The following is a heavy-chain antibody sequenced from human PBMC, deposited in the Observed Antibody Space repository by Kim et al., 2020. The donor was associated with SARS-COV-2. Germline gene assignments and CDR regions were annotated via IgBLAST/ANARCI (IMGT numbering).Heavy chain of an antibody. CDR1: GFTFSNAW. V-gene: IGHV3-15*01. CDR2: IKSKTDGGTT. CDR3: TTDQLRYFDWLLFSSTPHNWFDP. J-gene: IGHJ5*02. D-gene: IGHD3-9*01. Sequence: GGSLRLSCAASGFTFSNAWMSWVRQAPGKGLEWVGRIKSKTDGGTTDYAAPVKGRFTISRDDSKNTLYLQMDSLKTEDTAVYYCTTDQLRYFDWLLFSSTPHNWFDPWGQGTLVTVFS.